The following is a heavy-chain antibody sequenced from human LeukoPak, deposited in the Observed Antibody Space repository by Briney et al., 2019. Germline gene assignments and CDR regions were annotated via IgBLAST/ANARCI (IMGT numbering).Heavy chain of an antibody. CDR3: AGVTTYYYDSSGFDP. CDR1: GYTFTSYG. CDR2: ISAYNGNT. V-gene: IGHV1-18*01. Sequence: AASVKVSCKASGYTFTSYGISWVRQAPGQGLEWMGWISAYNGNTNYAQRLQGRVTMTTDTSTSTAYMELRSLRFDDTAVYYCAGVTTYYYDSSGFDPWGQGTLVTVSS. D-gene: IGHD3-22*01. J-gene: IGHJ5*02.